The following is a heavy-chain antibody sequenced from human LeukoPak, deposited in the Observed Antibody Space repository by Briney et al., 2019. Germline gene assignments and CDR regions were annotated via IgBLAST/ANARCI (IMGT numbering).Heavy chain of an antibody. J-gene: IGHJ4*02. V-gene: IGHV3-30*04. CDR2: ISYDGSNK. CDR3: AKGPVSGYYYGYFDY. D-gene: IGHD3-22*01. Sequence: GGSLRLSCAASGFTFSNYAIHWVRQAPGKGLEWVAVISYDGSNKYYADSVKGRFTISRDNSKNTLYLQMNSLRAEDTAVYYCAKGPVSGYYYGYFDYWGQGTLVTVSS. CDR1: GFTFSNYA.